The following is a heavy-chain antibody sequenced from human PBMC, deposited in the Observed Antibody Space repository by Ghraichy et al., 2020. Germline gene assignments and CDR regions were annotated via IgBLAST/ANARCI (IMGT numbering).Heavy chain of an antibody. J-gene: IGHJ6*02. V-gene: IGHV4-4*07. CDR3: ASTYYDYWSGSSGYAIDV. D-gene: IGHD3-3*01. CDR1: GGSIRSYY. Sequence: SETLSLTCTVSGGSIRSYYWSWILQPAAKGLEWIGRIYTSGSTNYNPSLRSRLMISLDTSKNQFSLTLSSVTAADTAVYYCASTYYDYWSGSSGYAIDVWGQGTTVTVSS. CDR2: IYTSGST.